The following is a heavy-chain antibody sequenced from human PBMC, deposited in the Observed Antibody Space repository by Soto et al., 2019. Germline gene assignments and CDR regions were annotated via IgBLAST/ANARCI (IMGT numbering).Heavy chain of an antibody. V-gene: IGHV4-39*01. Sequence: ELLSLTCTVAGGSIIDSGDYRVWIRQPPGKGLEWIGSMFYGVSTYYNPSLKSRVTVSVDTSKNQFSLNLRSVTAADTAVYYCARLPSRHLVDYWGQGTLVTVSS. CDR1: GGSIIDSGDY. D-gene: IGHD3-3*02. CDR2: MFYGVST. CDR3: ARLPSRHLVDY. J-gene: IGHJ4*02.